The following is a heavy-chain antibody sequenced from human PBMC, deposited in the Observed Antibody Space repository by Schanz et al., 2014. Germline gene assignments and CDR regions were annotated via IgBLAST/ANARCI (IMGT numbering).Heavy chain of an antibody. J-gene: IGHJ4*01. CDR2: IKQDGSQR. CDR1: GFPFGSFW. Sequence: EVQLVESGGGLVQPGRSLRLSCVASGFEASGFPFGSFWMTWVRQAPGKGLEWVANIKQDGSQRFYAASVKGRFTISRSSAKNSLYLEMNSLRADDTAVYYCARKGVGSVTYSDYWGQGTLVTVSS. D-gene: IGHD1-26*01. V-gene: IGHV3-7*01. CDR3: ARKGVGSVTYSDY.